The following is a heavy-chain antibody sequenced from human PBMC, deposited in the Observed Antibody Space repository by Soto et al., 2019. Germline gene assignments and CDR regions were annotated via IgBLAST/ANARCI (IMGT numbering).Heavy chain of an antibody. V-gene: IGHV3-23*01. CDR1: GFTFSRYS. D-gene: IGHD2-15*01. CDR2: VSIGGST. J-gene: IGHJ4*02. Sequence: GSLRLSCAASGFTFSRYSMGWVRQGPGKGLEWVAVVSIGGSTHYADSVRGRFTISRDNSKNTLSLQMNSLTAEDTAVYFCAKRRGAGGHFDYWGQGALVTSPQ. CDR3: AKRRGAGGHFDY.